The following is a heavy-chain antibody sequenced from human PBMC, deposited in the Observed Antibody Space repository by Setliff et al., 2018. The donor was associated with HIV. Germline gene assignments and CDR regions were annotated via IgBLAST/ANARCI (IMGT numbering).Heavy chain of an antibody. Sequence: SETLSLTCTVSGDSISSGGYYWSWIRQPPGKGLEWIGYIYYTGSTYYNPSLKSRVTISVDTSKNQFSLKLSSVTAADTAVYYCARDSPGPQYYYYGMDVWGQGTTVTVSS. CDR3: ARDSPGPQYYYYGMDV. V-gene: IGHV4-61*08. J-gene: IGHJ6*02. CDR1: GDSISSGGYY. CDR2: IYYTGST.